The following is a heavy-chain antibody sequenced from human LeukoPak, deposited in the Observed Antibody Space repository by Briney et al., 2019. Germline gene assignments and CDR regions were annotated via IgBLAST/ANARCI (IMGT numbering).Heavy chain of an antibody. CDR2: ISSSGSTI. CDR3: ARGAYYYDSSTYLSDVAY. D-gene: IGHD3-22*01. J-gene: IGHJ4*02. V-gene: IGHV3-48*01. Sequence: SGGSLRLSCAASGFTISYYSMNWVRQAPGKGLEWVSYISSSGSTIYYADSVKGRFTISRDNAKDSLYLQMNSLRAEDTAVYYCARGAYYYDSSTYLSDVAYWGQGTLVTVSS. CDR1: GFTISYYS.